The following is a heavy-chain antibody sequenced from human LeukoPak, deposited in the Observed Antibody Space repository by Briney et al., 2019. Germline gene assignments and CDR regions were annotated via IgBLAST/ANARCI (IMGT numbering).Heavy chain of an antibody. CDR3: ARDFYGDYYFDY. CDR2: IKHDGSEK. CDR1: GFTFSRYW. D-gene: IGHD7-27*01. Sequence: GGSLRLSCAASGFTFSRYWMSWVRQAPGKGLEWVANIKHDGSEKYYVDSVKGRFTISRDNAKNSLYLQVNSLRAEDTAVYYCARDFYGDYYFDYWGQGTLVTVSS. V-gene: IGHV3-7*01. J-gene: IGHJ4*02.